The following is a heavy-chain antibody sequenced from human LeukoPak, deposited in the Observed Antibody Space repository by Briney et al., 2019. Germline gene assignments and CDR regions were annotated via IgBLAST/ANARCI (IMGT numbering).Heavy chain of an antibody. Sequence: SETLSLTCAVYGESLNSYYWSWVRQPPGEGLEWIGEIYESGTTEYNPSLKSRVTISMVPSKQQFSLKLSSVTAADTAVYYCARVYYDILTGYNWFDPWGQGTLVTVSS. CDR2: IYESGTT. V-gene: IGHV4-34*01. J-gene: IGHJ5*02. CDR1: GESLNSYY. D-gene: IGHD3-9*01. CDR3: ARVYYDILTGYNWFDP.